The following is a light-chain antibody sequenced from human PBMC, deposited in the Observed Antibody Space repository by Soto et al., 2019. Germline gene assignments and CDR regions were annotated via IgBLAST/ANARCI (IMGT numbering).Light chain of an antibody. CDR3: QQRSNSLT. V-gene: IGKV3-11*01. CDR2: DAS. J-gene: IGKJ5*01. CDR1: QSVSSY. Sequence: EIVLTQSPATLTLSPGERATLSCRASQSVSSYLAWYQQKPGQAPRLLIYDASSRATGISARFSGSGSGTDFTITISSLEPEDFAVYYCQQRSNSLTFGQGTRLEIK.